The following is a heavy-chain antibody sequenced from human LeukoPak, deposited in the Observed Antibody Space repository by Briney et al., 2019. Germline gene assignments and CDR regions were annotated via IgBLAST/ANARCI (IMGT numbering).Heavy chain of an antibody. CDR1: GYTFTGYY. V-gene: IGHV1-2*02. J-gene: IGHJ6*02. CDR2: INPNSGGA. Sequence: ASVKVSCKASGYTFTGYYVHWVRQAPGQGLEWMGWINPNSGGANYAQKFQGRVTMTRDTSISTAYMELSRLRSDDTAVYYCASQWISIGLYYYGMDVWGQGTTVTVSS. CDR3: ASQWISIGLYYYGMDV. D-gene: IGHD3-22*01.